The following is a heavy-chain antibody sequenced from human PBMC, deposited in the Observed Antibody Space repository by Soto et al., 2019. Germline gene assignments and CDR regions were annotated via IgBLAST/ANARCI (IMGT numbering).Heavy chain of an antibody. CDR2: INHSGST. V-gene: IGHV4-34*01. Sequence: QVQLQQWGAGLLKPSETLSLTCAVYGGSFSGYYWSWIRQPPGKGLEWIGEINHSGSTNYNPSLKRRVTISVDTSKNQFSLKLSSVTAADTAVYYCARGGGSSWHRFDYWGQGTLVTVSS. CDR3: ARGGGSSWHRFDY. CDR1: GGSFSGYY. J-gene: IGHJ4*02. D-gene: IGHD6-13*01.